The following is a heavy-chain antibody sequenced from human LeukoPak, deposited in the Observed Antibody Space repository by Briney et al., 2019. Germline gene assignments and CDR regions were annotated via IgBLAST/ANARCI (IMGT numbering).Heavy chain of an antibody. CDR2: IIPIFGTA. D-gene: IGHD3-10*01. J-gene: IGHJ3*02. CDR1: GGTFSSYA. V-gene: IGHV1-69*05. CDR3: ARDYCSGPAIFDI. Sequence: SVKVSCKASGGTFSSYASSWVRQAPGQGLEWMGGIIPIFGTANYAQKFQGRVTITTDESTSTAYMELSSLRSEDTAVYYCARDYCSGPAIFDIWGQGTMATVSS.